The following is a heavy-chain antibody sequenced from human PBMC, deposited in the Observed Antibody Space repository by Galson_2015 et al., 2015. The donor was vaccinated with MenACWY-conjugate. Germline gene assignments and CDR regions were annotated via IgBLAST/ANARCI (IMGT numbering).Heavy chain of an antibody. V-gene: IGHV3-23*01. CDR1: GFSFSSYS. CDR3: AKAAPTTNDAFDI. CDR2: ISATGGST. D-gene: IGHD1-14*01. Sequence: SLRLSCAASGFSFSSYSMTWVRQAPGKGLEWVSTISATGGSTFFADSVKGRFAISRDNSKNTLFLQMNSLRAEDTAVYYCAKAAPTTNDAFDIWGQGTMVTVSS. J-gene: IGHJ3*02.